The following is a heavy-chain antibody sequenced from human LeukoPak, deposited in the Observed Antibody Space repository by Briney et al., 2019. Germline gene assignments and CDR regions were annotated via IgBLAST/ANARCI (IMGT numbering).Heavy chain of an antibody. CDR3: AKESGKFDY. J-gene: IGHJ4*02. CDR2: ISADGGST. Sequence: GGSLRLSCVASGLNFDDSAMHWVRQAQGKGLEWVSLISADGGSTFSADSVKGRFSISRDNSKNSLYLQMNSLRSEDTAMYYCAKESGKFDYWGQGTLVAVSS. V-gene: IGHV3-43*02. CDR1: GLNFDDSA.